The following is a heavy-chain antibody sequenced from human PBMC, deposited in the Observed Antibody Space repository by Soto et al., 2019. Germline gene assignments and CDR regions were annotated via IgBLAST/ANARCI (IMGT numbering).Heavy chain of an antibody. CDR1: GYSFTSYW. D-gene: IGHD1-26*01. CDR3: ARRIRWELPTGYYFGMDV. J-gene: IGHJ6*02. CDR2: IDPSDSYT. Sequence: PGESLKISCKGSGYSFTSYWISWVRQMPGKGLEWMGRIDPSDSYTNYSPSFQGHVTISADKSISTAYLQWSSLKASDTAMYYCARRIRWELPTGYYFGMDVWGQGTTVTVPS. V-gene: IGHV5-10-1*01.